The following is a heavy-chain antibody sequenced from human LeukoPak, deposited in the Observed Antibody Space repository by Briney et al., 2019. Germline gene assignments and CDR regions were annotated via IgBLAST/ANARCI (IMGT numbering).Heavy chain of an antibody. CDR3: ARADYYDSSGYYLPYYYYMDV. CDR2: ISYDETNK. D-gene: IGHD3-22*01. V-gene: IGHV3-30*04. Sequence: GGSLRLSCAASGFTFSSYAMHWVRQAPGKGLEWVAVISYDETNKYYADSVKGRFTISKDNSKNTLYLQMNSLRAEDTALYYCARADYYDSSGYYLPYYYYMDVWGKGTTVTVSS. CDR1: GFTFSSYA. J-gene: IGHJ6*03.